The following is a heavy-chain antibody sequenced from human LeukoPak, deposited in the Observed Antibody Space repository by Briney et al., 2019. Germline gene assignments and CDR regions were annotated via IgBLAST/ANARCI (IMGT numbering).Heavy chain of an antibody. V-gene: IGHV4-61*01. D-gene: IGHD3-22*01. CDR3: ARGLVKGMIRD. CDR2: IYCSGST. J-gene: IGHJ4*02. CDR1: GGSISSSNYY. Sequence: SETLSLTCTVSGGSISSSNYYWSWIRQPPGKGLEWIGYIYCSGSTNYNPSLKSRVTISVDTSKNQFSLKLSSVTAADTAVYYCARGLVKGMIRDWGQGTLVTVSS.